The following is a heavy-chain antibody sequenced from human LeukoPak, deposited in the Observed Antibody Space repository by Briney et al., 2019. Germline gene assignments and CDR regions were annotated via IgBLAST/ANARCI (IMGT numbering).Heavy chain of an antibody. CDR2: MNPNSGNT. CDR1: GYTFTSYD. V-gene: IGHV1-8*01. Sequence: ASVKVSCKASGYTFTSYDINWVRQATGQGLEWMGWMNPNSGNTGYAQKFQGRVTMTRNTSISTAYMELSSLRSEDTAVYYCAISTGAPYYYYYYGMDVWGQGTTVTVPS. J-gene: IGHJ6*02. D-gene: IGHD1-26*01. CDR3: AISTGAPYYYYYYGMDV.